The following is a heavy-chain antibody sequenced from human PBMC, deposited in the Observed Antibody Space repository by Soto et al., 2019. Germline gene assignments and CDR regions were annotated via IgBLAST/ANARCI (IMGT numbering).Heavy chain of an antibody. CDR3: ARDGVDTAMVLTAPGPDY. D-gene: IGHD5-18*01. Sequence: VGSLRLSCAASGFTFSSYSMNWVRQAPGKGLEWVAVISYDGSNKYYADSVKGRFTISRDNSKNTLYLQMNSLRAEDTAVYYCARDGVDTAMVLTAPGPDYWGQGTLVRVSS. J-gene: IGHJ4*02. CDR2: ISYDGSNK. V-gene: IGHV3-30*03. CDR1: GFTFSSYS.